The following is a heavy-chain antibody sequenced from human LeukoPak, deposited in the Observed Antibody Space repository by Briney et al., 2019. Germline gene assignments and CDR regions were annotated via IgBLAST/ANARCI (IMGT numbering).Heavy chain of an antibody. Sequence: ASVKVSCKTSGYSFIDYYIHWVRQAPGQGLEWMGWINSNSADTNYAQNFQGRVTMTRDTSISTAYMELSRLRSDDTALYYCARIGISARGTNFHHWAQGTLVTVSS. CDR1: GYSFIDYY. CDR2: INSNSADT. CDR3: ARIGISARGTNFHH. D-gene: IGHD6-13*01. V-gene: IGHV1-2*02. J-gene: IGHJ1*01.